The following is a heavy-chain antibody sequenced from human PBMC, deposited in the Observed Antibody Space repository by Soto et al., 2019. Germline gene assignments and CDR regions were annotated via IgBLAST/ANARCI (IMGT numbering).Heavy chain of an antibody. V-gene: IGHV3-66*01. CDR3: ARDLKGGTRGYCSGGSCNNWFDP. CDR1: GFTVSSNY. Sequence: PGGSLRLSCAASGFTVSSNYMSWVRQAPGKGLEWVSVIYSGGSTYYADSVKGRFTISRDNSKNTLYLQMNSLRAEDTAVYYCARDLKGGTRGYCSGGSCNNWFDPWGQGTLVTVSS. D-gene: IGHD2-15*01. CDR2: IYSGGST. J-gene: IGHJ5*02.